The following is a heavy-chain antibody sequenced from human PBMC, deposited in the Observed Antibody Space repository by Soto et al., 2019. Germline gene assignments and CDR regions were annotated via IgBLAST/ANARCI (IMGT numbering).Heavy chain of an antibody. CDR2: ISSSSSYI. V-gene: IGHV3-21*01. CDR1: GFTFSSYS. Sequence: PGGSLRLSCAASGFTFSSYSMNWVRQAPGKGLEWVSSISSSSSYIYYADSVKGRFTISRDNAKNSLYLQMNSLRAEDTAVYYCALWDIVATIPTYYYYYYMDVWGKGTTVTVSS. CDR3: ALWDIVATIPTYYYYYYMDV. J-gene: IGHJ6*03. D-gene: IGHD5-12*01.